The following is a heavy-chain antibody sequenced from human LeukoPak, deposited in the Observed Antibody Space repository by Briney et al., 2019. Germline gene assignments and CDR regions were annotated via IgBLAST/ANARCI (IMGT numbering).Heavy chain of an antibody. V-gene: IGHV1-2*02. Sequence: ASVKVSCKASGYTFTGYYMHWVRQAPGQGLEWMGWINPNSGGTNYARKFQGRATMTRDTSISTAYMELSGLRSDDTAVYYCARESVATINYYFDYWGQGTLVTVSS. CDR3: ARESVATINYYFDY. D-gene: IGHD5-12*01. J-gene: IGHJ4*02. CDR1: GYTFTGYY. CDR2: INPNSGGT.